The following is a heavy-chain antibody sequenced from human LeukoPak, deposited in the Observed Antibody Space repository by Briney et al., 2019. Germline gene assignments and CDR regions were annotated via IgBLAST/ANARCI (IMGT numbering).Heavy chain of an antibody. J-gene: IGHJ3*02. V-gene: IGHV3-21*01. D-gene: IGHD2-15*01. CDR1: GFTFSSNT. CDR3: AREGRVGSCSGGSCYHDAFDI. Sequence: PGGSLRLSCAASGFTFSSNTMNWVRQAPGKGLEWVSSISSSSSYIYHADSAKGRFTISRDNAKNSLYLQMNSLRAEDTAVYYCAREGRVGSCSGGSCYHDAFDIWGQGTMVTVSS. CDR2: ISSSSSYI.